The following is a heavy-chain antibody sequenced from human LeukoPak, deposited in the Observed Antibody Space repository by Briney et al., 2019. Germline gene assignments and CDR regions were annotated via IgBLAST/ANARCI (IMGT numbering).Heavy chain of an antibody. Sequence: ASVKVSCKASGYTFTSYGISWVRQAPGQGLEWMGLISAYNGNTNYAQKLQGRVTMTTDTSTSTAYMELRSLRSDDTAVYYCARDRRSWYYDSSGYPNYDAFDIWGQGTMVTVSS. CDR1: GYTFTSYG. J-gene: IGHJ3*02. V-gene: IGHV1-18*01. D-gene: IGHD3-22*01. CDR2: ISAYNGNT. CDR3: ARDRRSWYYDSSGYPNYDAFDI.